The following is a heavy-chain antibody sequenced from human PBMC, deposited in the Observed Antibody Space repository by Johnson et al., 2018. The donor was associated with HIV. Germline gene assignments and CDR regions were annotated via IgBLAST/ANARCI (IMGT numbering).Heavy chain of an antibody. V-gene: IGHV3-66*02. CDR3: ATSGSHFAFDI. Sequence: VQLVESGGGWVQPGGSLRLSCAASGFTFDDYGMSWVRQAPGKGLEWVSVIYSGDSTYYADSVKGRFTISRDNSKNTLYLQMSSLRAEDTAVYYCATSGSHFAFDIWGQGTMVTVSS. CDR2: IYSGDST. J-gene: IGHJ3*02. D-gene: IGHD1-26*01. CDR1: GFTFDDYG.